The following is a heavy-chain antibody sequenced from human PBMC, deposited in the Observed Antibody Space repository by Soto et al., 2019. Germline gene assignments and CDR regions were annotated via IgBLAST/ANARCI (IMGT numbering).Heavy chain of an antibody. CDR1: GFTFSNYV. CDR2: IRSNGGTT. D-gene: IGHD3-16*01. V-gene: IGHV3-64D*06. J-gene: IGHJ4*02. Sequence: PGGSLRLSCSASGFTFSNYVMHWVRQAPGKGLEYVSAIRSNGGTTYYADSVKGRFTISRDNSKNTLYLQMTSLRAEDTAVYYCSRGESLSSGGFFDYWGQGTLVTVSS. CDR3: SRGESLSSGGFFDY.